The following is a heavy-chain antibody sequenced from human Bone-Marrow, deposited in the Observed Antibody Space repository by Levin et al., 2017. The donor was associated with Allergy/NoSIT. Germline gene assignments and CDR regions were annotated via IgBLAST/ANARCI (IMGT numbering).Heavy chain of an antibody. Sequence: GESLKISCAASGFSVSDYYMNWVRQPPGKGLQWVSITYNDGSTYFADSVQGRLTISRDNSKNTLFLQLGSLPADATAVYECARTDVGLGDYLESSGQGTLVTVSS. D-gene: IGHD3/OR15-3a*01. J-gene: IGHJ4*02. CDR3: ARTDVGLGDYLES. CDR1: GFSVSDYY. CDR2: TYNDGST. V-gene: IGHV3-53*01.